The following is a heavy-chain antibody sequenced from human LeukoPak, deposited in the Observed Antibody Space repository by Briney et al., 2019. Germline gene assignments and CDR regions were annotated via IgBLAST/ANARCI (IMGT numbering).Heavy chain of an antibody. D-gene: IGHD2-2*01. Sequence: GASVKVPCKASGYTFTSYGISWVRQAPGQGLEWMGWISAYNGNTNYAQKLQGRVTMTTDTSTSTAYMELRSLRSDDTAVYYCARVMPRYCSSTSCSLAWFDPWGQGALVTVSS. CDR1: GYTFTSYG. CDR2: ISAYNGNT. J-gene: IGHJ5*02. V-gene: IGHV1-18*01. CDR3: ARVMPRYCSSTSCSLAWFDP.